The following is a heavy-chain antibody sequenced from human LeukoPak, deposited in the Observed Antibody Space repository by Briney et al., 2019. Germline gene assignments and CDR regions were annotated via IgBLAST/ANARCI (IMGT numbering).Heavy chain of an antibody. CDR1: GDSFTSYW. V-gene: IGHV5-51*01. CDR3: ARHAGQWLEGAFDY. Sequence: LGESLKISCKGSGDSFTSYWIGWVRQMPGEGLEWMGIIHLGDSDTRYSPSFQGQVTISADKSITTAYLQWSTLKASDTAMYYCARHAGQWLEGAFDYWGQGTLVTVSS. D-gene: IGHD6-19*01. CDR2: IHLGDSDT. J-gene: IGHJ4*02.